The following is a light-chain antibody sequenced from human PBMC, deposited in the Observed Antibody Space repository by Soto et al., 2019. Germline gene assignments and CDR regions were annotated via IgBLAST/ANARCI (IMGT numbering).Light chain of an antibody. V-gene: IGKV1-5*03. Sequence: DIQMTQSPSTLSASVGERVSITCRASQSISSWLAWYQQKPGKAPKMLMYKASSLESGVPSRFRGSGSGTEFTLTISSLQPDDFAIYYCQEYLSSSWTFGQGTKVDIK. J-gene: IGKJ1*01. CDR1: QSISSW. CDR3: QEYLSSSWT. CDR2: KAS.